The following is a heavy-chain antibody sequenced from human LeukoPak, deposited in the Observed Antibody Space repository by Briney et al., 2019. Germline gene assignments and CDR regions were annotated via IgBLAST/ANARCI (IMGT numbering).Heavy chain of an antibody. CDR1: GFTFSVYW. D-gene: IGHD3-10*01. CDR3: AIEVWFRADS. Sequence: RPGGSVRLSCVASGFTFSVYWMTWVRQAPGKGLEWVATIDQYGGQQYYVDSVKGRFTISRDNAENSLFLQMNSLRADDTAVYYCAIEVWFRADSWGQGTLVTVSS. CDR2: IDQYGGQQ. J-gene: IGHJ4*02. V-gene: IGHV3-7*05.